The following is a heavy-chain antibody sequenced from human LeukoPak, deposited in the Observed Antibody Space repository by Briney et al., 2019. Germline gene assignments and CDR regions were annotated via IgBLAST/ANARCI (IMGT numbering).Heavy chain of an antibody. CDR3: ASSITISIYYFDY. D-gene: IGHD3-3*01. CDR1: GGSISSGSYY. CDR2: IYTSGST. Sequence: SETLSLTCTASGGSISSGSYYWSWIRQPAGKGLEWIGRIYTSGSTNYNPSLKSRVTISVDTSKNQFSLKLSSVTAADTAVYYCASSITISIYYFDYWGQGTLVTVSS. V-gene: IGHV4-61*02. J-gene: IGHJ4*02.